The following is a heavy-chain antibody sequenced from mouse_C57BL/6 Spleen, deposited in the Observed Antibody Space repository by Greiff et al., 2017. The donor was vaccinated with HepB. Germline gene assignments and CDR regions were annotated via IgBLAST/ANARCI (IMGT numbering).Heavy chain of an antibody. D-gene: IGHD1-1*01. V-gene: IGHV1-52*01. J-gene: IGHJ2*01. CDR3: ARYYDGSNYFDY. Sequence: QVQLQQPGAELVRPGSSVKLSCKASGYTFTSYWMHWVKQRPIQGLEWIGNIDPSDSETHYNQKFKDKATLTVDKSSSTAYMQHSSLTSEDSAVYYCARYYDGSNYFDYWGQGTTLTVSS. CDR2: IDPSDSET. CDR1: GYTFTSYW.